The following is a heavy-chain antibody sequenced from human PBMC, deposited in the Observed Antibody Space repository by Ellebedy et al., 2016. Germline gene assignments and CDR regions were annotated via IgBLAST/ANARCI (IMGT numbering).Heavy chain of an antibody. CDR1: GFTFSSYA. D-gene: IGHD3-3*01. CDR2: ISSSSSYI. V-gene: IGHV3-21*04. Sequence: GGSLRLXXAASGFTFSSYAMSWVRQAPGKGLEWVSSISSSSSYIYYADSVKGRFTISRDNAKNSLYLQMNSLRAEDTAVYYCAKEGRFLEWLSSFDYWGQGTLVTVSS. CDR3: AKEGRFLEWLSSFDY. J-gene: IGHJ4*02.